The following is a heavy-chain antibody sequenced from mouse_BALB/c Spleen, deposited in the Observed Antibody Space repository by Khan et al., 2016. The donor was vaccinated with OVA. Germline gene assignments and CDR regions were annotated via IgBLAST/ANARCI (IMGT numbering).Heavy chain of an antibody. CDR1: GYSITSDYA. D-gene: IGHD1-1*01. CDR2: ISYSGCT. Sequence: VQLKESGPGLLKPSQSLSLTCTVTGYSITSDYAWNWIRQFPGNKLECMSYISYSGCTTYSPSLRSRISFSRDTSTNQFFLQLNSVTTEDTGTYYCASGRLLHRKPDYFDYWGQGTTLTVAS. CDR3: ASGRLLHRKPDYFDY. J-gene: IGHJ2*01. V-gene: IGHV3-2*02.